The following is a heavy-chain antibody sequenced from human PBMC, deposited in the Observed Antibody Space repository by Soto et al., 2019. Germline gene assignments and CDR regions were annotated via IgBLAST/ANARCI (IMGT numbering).Heavy chain of an antibody. CDR3: AQGQLGVIHYQLEI. D-gene: IGHD1-1*01. Sequence: QVQLVESGGGVIQPGGSLRLSCGASGFTLSNFGVHWVRQAPGKGPEWVGAISSDGKTESYGASVRCRFTVSRDNSQNRVCLQMNSLRSDATGVYYCAQGQLGVIHYQLEIWGQGTMVTVSS. V-gene: IGHV3-30*18. CDR2: ISSDGKTE. CDR1: GFTLSNFG. J-gene: IGHJ3*02.